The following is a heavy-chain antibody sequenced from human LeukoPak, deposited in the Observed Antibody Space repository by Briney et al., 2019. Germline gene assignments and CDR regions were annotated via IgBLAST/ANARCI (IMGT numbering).Heavy chain of an antibody. J-gene: IGHJ3*02. CDR3: TRTSYDSTRLGAFDI. D-gene: IGHD3-22*01. CDR1: GFTFGDYA. V-gene: IGHV3-49*03. Sequence: GGSLRLSCTASGFTFGDYAMSWFRQAPGKGLEWVGFIRSKAYGGTTEYAASVKGRFTISRDDSKSIAYLQMNSLKTEDTAVYYCTRTSYDSTRLGAFDIWGQGTMVTVSS. CDR2: IRSKAYGGTT.